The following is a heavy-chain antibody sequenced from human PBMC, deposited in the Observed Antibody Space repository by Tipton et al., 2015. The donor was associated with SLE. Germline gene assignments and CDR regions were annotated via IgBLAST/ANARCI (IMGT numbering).Heavy chain of an antibody. CDR2: IYYSGST. CDR3: ARVGVTAVDY. V-gene: IGHV4-59*12. D-gene: IGHD2-21*02. J-gene: IGHJ4*02. CDR1: GGSISNYY. Sequence: TLSLTCTVSGGSISNYYWNWIRQPPGKGLEWIGYIYYSGSTNYNPSLKSRVTISVDKSKNQFSLKLSSVTAADTAVYYCARVGVTAVDYWGQGTLVTVSS.